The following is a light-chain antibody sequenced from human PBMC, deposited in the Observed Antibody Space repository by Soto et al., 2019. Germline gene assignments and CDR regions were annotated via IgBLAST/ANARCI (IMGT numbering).Light chain of an antibody. CDR1: QNISVW. Sequence: DIQMTQSPSTLSASVGDGVTITCRASQNISVWLAWYQQRPGKAPKFLIYDASSLETGVPSRFRGSGSGTEFTLNIRSLQPDDFATYYCQQYDSSSPTVGQGTKLEIK. CDR2: DAS. CDR3: QQYDSSSPT. V-gene: IGKV1-5*01. J-gene: IGKJ2*01.